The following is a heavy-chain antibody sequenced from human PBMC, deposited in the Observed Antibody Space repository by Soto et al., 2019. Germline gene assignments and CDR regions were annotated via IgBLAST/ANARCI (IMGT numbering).Heavy chain of an antibody. CDR3: ARPRDCSSTSCYGALDP. CDR1: GGSISSYY. CDR2: IYYSGST. Sequence: SETLSLTCTVAGGSISSYYWSWIRPPPGKGLEWIGYIYYSGSTNYNPSLKSRVTISVDTSKNQFSLKLGSVTAADTAVYYCARPRDCSSTSCYGALDPWGQGTLVTVSS. V-gene: IGHV4-59*08. J-gene: IGHJ5*02. D-gene: IGHD2-2*01.